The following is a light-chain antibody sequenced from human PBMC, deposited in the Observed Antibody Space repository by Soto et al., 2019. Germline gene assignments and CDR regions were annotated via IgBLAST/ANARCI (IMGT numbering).Light chain of an antibody. J-gene: IGLJ3*02. Sequence: QSALTQPASVSGSPGQAITISCTGTSSNIGGYNFVSWYQQHPGKAPKLIIYDVSNRPAGVSTRFSGSKSGNTASLTISGLQAEDEADYYCSSYTSSHTLWVFGGGTKVTVL. CDR1: SSNIGGYNF. CDR3: SSYTSSHTLWV. V-gene: IGLV2-14*01. CDR2: DVS.